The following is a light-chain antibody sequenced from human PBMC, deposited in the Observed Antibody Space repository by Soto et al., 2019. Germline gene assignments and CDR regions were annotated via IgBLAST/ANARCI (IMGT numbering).Light chain of an antibody. Sequence: EIVLTQSPGTLSLSPGERATLSCRAGQSVSSNYLAWYQQKPGQAPRLLIYGASSRATGITDSFSGSGSGTDFTLTISRLEPEDFAVYYCQQYASSPWTYVQGTKVEIK. J-gene: IGKJ1*01. V-gene: IGKV3-20*01. CDR2: GAS. CDR1: QSVSSNY. CDR3: QQYASSPWT.